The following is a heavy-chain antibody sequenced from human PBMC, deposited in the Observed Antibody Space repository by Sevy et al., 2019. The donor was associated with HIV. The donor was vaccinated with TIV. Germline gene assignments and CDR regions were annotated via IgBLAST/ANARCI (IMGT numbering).Heavy chain of an antibody. D-gene: IGHD2-2*01. CDR1: GFTVSINY. CDR2: IYSAGTT. CDR3: ARIKGASSSYAMDV. V-gene: IGHV3-53*01. Sequence: GGSLRLSCSASGFTVSINYMTWVRQAPGKGLEWVSLIYSAGTTFYSDSVKGRFTISRDNSNNTLDLQMNSLRAEDTAIYYCARIKGASSSYAMDVWGQGTTVTVSS. J-gene: IGHJ6*02.